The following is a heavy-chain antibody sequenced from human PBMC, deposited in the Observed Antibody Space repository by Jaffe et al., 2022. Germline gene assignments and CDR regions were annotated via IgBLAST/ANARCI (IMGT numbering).Heavy chain of an antibody. J-gene: IGHJ5*02. CDR2: ISFDGGNK. CDR1: GFTFSSYG. Sequence: QVQLAESGGGVVQPGGSLRLSCAASGFTFSSYGMNWLRQAPGKGLEWVAFISFDGGNKQYVDSVKGRFTISRDTSMNTLHLQLNSLRPEDTAMYYCAKGPTRSQWLVPFDTWGQGTLVTVSS. V-gene: IGHV3-30*02. CDR3: AKGPTRSQWLVPFDT. D-gene: IGHD6-19*01.